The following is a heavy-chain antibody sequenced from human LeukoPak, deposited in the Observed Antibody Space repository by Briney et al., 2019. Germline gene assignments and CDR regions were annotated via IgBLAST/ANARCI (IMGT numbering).Heavy chain of an antibody. V-gene: IGHV4-59*08. Sequence: SETLSLTCTVSGGSISSYYWSWIRQPPGKGLEWIGYIYYSGSTNYNPSLKSRVTISVDTSKNQFSLKLSSVSAADTAVYYCARRHYDSSGYYDYWGQGTLVTVSS. CDR3: ARRHYDSSGYYDY. CDR2: IYYSGST. CDR1: GGSISSYY. D-gene: IGHD3-22*01. J-gene: IGHJ4*02.